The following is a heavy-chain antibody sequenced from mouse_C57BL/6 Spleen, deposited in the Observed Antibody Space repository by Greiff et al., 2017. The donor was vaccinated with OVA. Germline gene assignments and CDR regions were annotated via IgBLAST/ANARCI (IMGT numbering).Heavy chain of an antibody. V-gene: IGHV1-47*01. CDR1: GYTFTTYP. J-gene: IGHJ1*03. D-gene: IGHD1-1*01. Sequence: QVHVKQSGAELVKPGASVKMSCKASGYTFTTYPIEWMKQNHGKSLEWIGNFHPYNDDTKYNEKFKGKATLTVEKSSSTVYLELSRLTSDDSAVYYCARLGYYGSDWYFDVWGTGTTVTVSS. CDR3: ARLGYYGSDWYFDV. CDR2: FHPYNDDT.